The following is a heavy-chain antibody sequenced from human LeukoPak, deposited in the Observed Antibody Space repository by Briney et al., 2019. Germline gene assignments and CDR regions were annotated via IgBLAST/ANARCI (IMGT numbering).Heavy chain of an antibody. V-gene: IGHV4-34*01. Sequence: SETLSLTYAVYGGSFSGYYWSWIRQPPGKGLEWIGEINHSGSTNYNPSLKSRVTISVDTSKNQFSLKLSSVTAADTAVYYCARGIYGDARGQFDYWGQGTLVTVSS. J-gene: IGHJ4*02. CDR2: INHSGST. CDR1: GGSFSGYY. CDR3: ARGIYGDARGQFDY. D-gene: IGHD4-17*01.